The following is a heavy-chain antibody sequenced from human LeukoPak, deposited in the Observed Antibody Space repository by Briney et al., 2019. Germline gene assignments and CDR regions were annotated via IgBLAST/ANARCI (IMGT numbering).Heavy chain of an antibody. J-gene: IGHJ4*02. V-gene: IGHV4-34*01. CDR3: ARGNIVVVPAALYYYFDY. CDR2: INHSEST. D-gene: IGHD2-2*01. CDR1: GGSFSGYY. Sequence: PSENLSLTCAVYGGSFSGYYWSWIRQPPGKGLEWIGEINHSESTNYNPSLKSRVTISVDTSKNQFSLKLSSVTAADTAVYYCARGNIVVVPAALYYYFDYWGQGTLVTVSS.